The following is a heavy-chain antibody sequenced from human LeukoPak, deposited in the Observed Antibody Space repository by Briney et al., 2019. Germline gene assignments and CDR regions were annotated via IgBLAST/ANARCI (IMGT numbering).Heavy chain of an antibody. J-gene: IGHJ4*02. V-gene: IGHV1-2*02. CDR1: GYTFTGYY. CDR2: INPSSGGT. D-gene: IGHD3-22*01. Sequence: ASVKVSCKASGYTFTGYYMHWVRQAPGQGLEWMGWINPSSGGTNYAQKFQGRVTMTRDTSISTAYMELSRLRSDDTAVYYCARGLYYYDSSGYFGYWGQGTLVTVSS. CDR3: ARGLYYYDSSGYFGY.